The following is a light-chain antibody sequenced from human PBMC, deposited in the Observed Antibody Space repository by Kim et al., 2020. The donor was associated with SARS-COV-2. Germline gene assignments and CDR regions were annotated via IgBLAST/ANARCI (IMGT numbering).Light chain of an antibody. Sequence: DIQMTQSPSSLSASVGDRVTVTCRASQNISTYLNWYQQRPGKAPKVLIYATSHLQSGVPSRFRGSGSGTDFTLTIGSLQPEDVATYYCQQRHSLPLFGGGTKVDIK. CDR3: QQRHSLPL. J-gene: IGKJ4*01. CDR2: ATS. V-gene: IGKV1-39*01. CDR1: QNISTY.